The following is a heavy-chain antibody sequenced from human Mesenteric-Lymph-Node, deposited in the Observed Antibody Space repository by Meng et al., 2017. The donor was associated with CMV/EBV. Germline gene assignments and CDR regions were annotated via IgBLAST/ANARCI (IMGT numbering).Heavy chain of an antibody. V-gene: IGHV4-31*03. J-gene: IGHJ6*02. Sequence: SETLSLTCTVSGGSISSGDYFWSWIRQYPGKGLEWIGYIHYSGNTHYNPSPRSRVSISIDTSKNQFSLKLSSVTAADTAVYYCASLSMVRGVIPSGDVWGQGTTVTVSS. CDR2: IHYSGNT. CDR3: ASLSMVRGVIPSGDV. CDR1: GGSISSGDYF. D-gene: IGHD3-10*01.